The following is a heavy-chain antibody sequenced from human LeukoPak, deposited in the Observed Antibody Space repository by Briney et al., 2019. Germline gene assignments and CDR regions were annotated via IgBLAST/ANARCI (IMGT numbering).Heavy chain of an antibody. J-gene: IGHJ4*02. Sequence: SETLSLTCAVSGGSISSSNWWSWVRQPPGKGLEWIGTIYYSGSTYYNPSLKSRVTISVDTSKNQFSLKLSSVTAADTAVYYCARREVATGYFFDYWGQGTLVTVSS. CDR3: ARREVATGYFFDY. CDR2: IYYSGST. D-gene: IGHD5-12*01. V-gene: IGHV4-39*01. CDR1: GGSISSSNW.